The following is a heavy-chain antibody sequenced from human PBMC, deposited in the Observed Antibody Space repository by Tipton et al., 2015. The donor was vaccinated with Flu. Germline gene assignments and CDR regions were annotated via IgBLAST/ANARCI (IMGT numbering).Heavy chain of an antibody. Sequence: QLVQSGAEVKKPGASVKVSCKASGYTFTGYYMHWVRQAPGQGLEWMGWINPNSGGTNYAQKFQGRVTMTRDTSISTAYMELRRLRSDDTAVYYCARGRDCSGGSCYYNWFDPWGQGTLVTVSS. J-gene: IGHJ5*02. CDR2: INPNSGGT. CDR3: ARGRDCSGGSCYYNWFDP. V-gene: IGHV1-2*02. D-gene: IGHD2-15*01. CDR1: GYTFTGYY.